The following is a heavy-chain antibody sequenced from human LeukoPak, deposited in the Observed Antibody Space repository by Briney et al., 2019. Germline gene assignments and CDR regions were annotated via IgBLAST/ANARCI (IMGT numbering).Heavy chain of an antibody. V-gene: IGHV3-48*03. CDR1: GFNFSSYE. CDR2: ISSSGSTI. J-gene: IGHJ4*02. D-gene: IGHD3-10*01. CDR3: ARDSSVRGVMRY. Sequence: PGGSLRLSCAASGFNFSSYEMNWVRQAPGKGLEWVSYISSSGSTIYYADSVKGRFTISRDNAKNSLYLQMNSLRAEDTAVYYCARDSSVRGVMRYWGQGTLVTVSS.